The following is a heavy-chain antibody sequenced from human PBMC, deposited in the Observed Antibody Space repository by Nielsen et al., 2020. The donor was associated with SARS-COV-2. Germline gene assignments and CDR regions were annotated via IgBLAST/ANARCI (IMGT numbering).Heavy chain of an antibody. Sequence: SETLSLTCTVSGGSGSSFYWSWIRQPPGKGLEWIGYVDNSGTTSHHPSLRSRVAISVDTSKSQFSLNVTSVTTADTAVYYCARLMGAPSRPFYYYYIDAWGKGTTVTVS. CDR3: ARLMGAPSRPFYYYYIDA. V-gene: IGHV4-59*02. CDR2: VDNSGTT. D-gene: IGHD3-16*01. CDR1: GGSGSSFY. J-gene: IGHJ6*03.